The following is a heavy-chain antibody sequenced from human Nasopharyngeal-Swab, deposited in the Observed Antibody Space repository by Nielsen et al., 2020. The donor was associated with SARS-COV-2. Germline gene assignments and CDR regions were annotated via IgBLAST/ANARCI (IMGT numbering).Heavy chain of an antibody. CDR3: TRDQRTFDWPPMDV. J-gene: IGHJ6*02. CDR1: GFTFSSYW. D-gene: IGHD3-9*01. CDR2: INSDGSRT. V-gene: IGHV3-74*01. Sequence: GGSLRLSCAASGFTFSSYWIRWVRQAPGKGLVWVSRINSDGSRTSYADSVKGRFTISRDNAKNTLYLQMNSLRAEDTGIYYCTRDQRTFDWPPMDVWGQGTTVTVSS.